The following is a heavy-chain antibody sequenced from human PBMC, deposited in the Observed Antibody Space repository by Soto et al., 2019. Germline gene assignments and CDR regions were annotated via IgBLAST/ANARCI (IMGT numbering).Heavy chain of an antibody. CDR1: GFTFKSYG. CDR2: IWYDGSKK. J-gene: IGHJ4*02. D-gene: IGHD1-26*01. Sequence: QVKLVESGGGVVQPGRSLRLSCATSGFTFKSYGMHWVRQAPGKGLEWVAVIWYDGSKKYYADSVKGRFTISRDDSKNALYLQMNSLRAEDTAIYYCARDVGVVGATLDYWGQGTLVTVSS. CDR3: ARDVGVVGATLDY. V-gene: IGHV3-33*01.